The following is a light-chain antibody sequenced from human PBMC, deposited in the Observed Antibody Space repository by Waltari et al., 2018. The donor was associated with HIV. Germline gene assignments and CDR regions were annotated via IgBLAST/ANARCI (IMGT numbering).Light chain of an antibody. J-gene: IGLJ3*02. CDR2: EVS. Sequence: QSALTQPASVSGSPGQSITISCTGTSSHVGGSNYVSWYQQYPGKAPKLMIYEVSNRPSGVSNRFSGSKSVSTASLTISGLQTEDEADYYCNSYTKNNTWVFGGGTKLTVL. CDR3: NSYTKNNTWV. CDR1: SSHVGGSNY. V-gene: IGLV2-14*01.